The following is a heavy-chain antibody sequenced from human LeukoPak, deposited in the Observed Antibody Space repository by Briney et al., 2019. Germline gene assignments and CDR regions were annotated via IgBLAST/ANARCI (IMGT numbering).Heavy chain of an antibody. D-gene: IGHD1-7*01. CDR3: ARDGAYWNYGNYYYGMDV. J-gene: IGHJ6*02. Sequence: GGSLRLSCAASGFTVSSNYMSWVRQAPGKGLKWVSVIYSGGSTYYADSVKGRFTISRHNSKNTLYLQMNSLRAEDTAVYYCARDGAYWNYGNYYYGMDVWGQGTTVTVSS. CDR2: IYSGGST. CDR1: GFTVSSNY. V-gene: IGHV3-53*04.